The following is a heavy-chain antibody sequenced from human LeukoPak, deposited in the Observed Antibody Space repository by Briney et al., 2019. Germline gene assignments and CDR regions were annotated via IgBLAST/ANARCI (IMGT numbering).Heavy chain of an antibody. CDR2: ISYDGSNK. CDR1: GFTFSSYG. D-gene: IGHD1-14*01. Sequence: GGSLRLSCAASGFTFSSYGMHWVRQAPGKGLEWVAVISYDGSNKYYADSVKGRFTISRDNSKNTLYLQMNSLRAEDTAVYYCAKDLGRGNQPGVGGMDVWGQGTTVTVSS. J-gene: IGHJ6*02. V-gene: IGHV3-30*18. CDR3: AKDLGRGNQPGVGGMDV.